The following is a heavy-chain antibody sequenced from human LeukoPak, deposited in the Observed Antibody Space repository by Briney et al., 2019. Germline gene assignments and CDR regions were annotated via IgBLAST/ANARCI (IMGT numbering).Heavy chain of an antibody. CDR2: ISYDGSDK. J-gene: IGHJ4*02. CDR1: GFTFSTYG. CDR3: AKDARSPTLDY. V-gene: IGHV3-30*18. Sequence: GRSLRLSCAASGFTFSTYGLHWVRQAPGKGLEWVAAISYDGSDKYYADSVKGRFTISRDNSKNTLYLQMNSLRAEDTALYYCAKDARSPTLDYWGQGTLVTVSS.